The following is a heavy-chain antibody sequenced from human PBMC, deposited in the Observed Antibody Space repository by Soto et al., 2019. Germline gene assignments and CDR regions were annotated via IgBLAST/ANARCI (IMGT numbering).Heavy chain of an antibody. Sequence: EVQLVESGGGLVQPGGSLRLSCAASGFTFSEPHMDWVRQAPGKGLEWIGRTRNKANSYTTVYVASVKGRFTISRDDSKNSLYLQMNSLKTEDTAVYYCARSPAMDVWGQGTTVTVSS. V-gene: IGHV3-72*01. CDR1: GFTFSEPH. CDR3: ARSPAMDV. CDR2: TRNKANSYTT. J-gene: IGHJ6*02.